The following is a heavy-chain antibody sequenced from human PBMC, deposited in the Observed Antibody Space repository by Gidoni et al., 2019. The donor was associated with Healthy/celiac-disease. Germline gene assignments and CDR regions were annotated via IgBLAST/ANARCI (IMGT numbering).Heavy chain of an antibody. CDR1: GFTFSSYG. CDR2: ISYDGSNK. V-gene: IGHV3-30*18. J-gene: IGHJ4*02. CDR3: AKGLRNGITGTVDY. D-gene: IGHD1-20*01. Sequence: QVQLVESGGGVVQPGRSLRLSCAASGFTFSSYGMHWVRQAPGKGLEWVAVISYDGSNKYYADSVKGRFTISRYNSKNTLYLQMNSLRAEDTAVYYCAKGLRNGITGTVDYWGQGTLVTVSS.